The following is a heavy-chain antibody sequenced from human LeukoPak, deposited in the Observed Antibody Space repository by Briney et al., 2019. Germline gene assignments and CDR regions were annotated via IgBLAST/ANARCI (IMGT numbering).Heavy chain of an antibody. CDR3: AKGLGSTVIAVLSFDY. CDR2: ISGSGGST. J-gene: IGHJ4*02. D-gene: IGHD6-19*01. Sequence: GGSLRLSCAASGFTFSSYAMSWVRQAPGKGLEWVSAISGSGGSTYYADSVKGRFTISRDNSNNTLYLQMNSLRAEDTAVYYCAKGLGSTVIAVLSFDYWGQGTLVTVSS. V-gene: IGHV3-23*01. CDR1: GFTFSSYA.